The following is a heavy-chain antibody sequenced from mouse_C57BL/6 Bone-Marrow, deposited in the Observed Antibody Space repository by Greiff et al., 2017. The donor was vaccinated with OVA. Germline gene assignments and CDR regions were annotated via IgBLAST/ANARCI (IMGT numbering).Heavy chain of an antibody. Sequence: VMLVESGAELARPGASVKMSCKASGYTFTSYTMHWVKQRPGQGLEWIGYINPSSGYTKYNQKFKDKATLTADKSSSTAYMQLSSLTSEDSAVYYCARSEWLLPFFYFDYWGQGTTLTVSS. J-gene: IGHJ2*01. D-gene: IGHD2-3*01. CDR1: GYTFTSYT. V-gene: IGHV1-4*01. CDR3: ARSEWLLPFFYFDY. CDR2: INPSSGYT.